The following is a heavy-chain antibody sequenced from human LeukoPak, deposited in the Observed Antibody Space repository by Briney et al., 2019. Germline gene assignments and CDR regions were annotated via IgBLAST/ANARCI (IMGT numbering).Heavy chain of an antibody. J-gene: IGHJ3*02. CDR2: IRGGGGVK. D-gene: IGHD5-18*01. CDR1: GFPFSSYG. Sequence: GGSLRLSCAASGFPFSSYGMHWVRQAPGKGLEYVSVIRGGGGVKYYAASVKGRFTISRDNSKNTLYLQMNSLRAEDTAVYYCAKSSHSYGNDALDIWGQGTMVTVSS. CDR3: AKSSHSYGNDALDI. V-gene: IGHV3-23*01.